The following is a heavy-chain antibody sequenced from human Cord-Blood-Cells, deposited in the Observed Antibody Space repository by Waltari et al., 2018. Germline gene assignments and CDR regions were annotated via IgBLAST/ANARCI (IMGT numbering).Heavy chain of an antibody. D-gene: IGHD1-26*01. J-gene: IGHJ4*02. V-gene: IGHV1-2*04. CDR1: GFTFSSYA. CDR2: INPNSGGT. Sequence: QVQLVESGGGVVQPGRSLRLSCAASGFTFSSYAMHWVRQAPGQGREWMGWINPNSGGTNYAQKFPGWVTMTRDTSISTAYMELSRLRSDDTAVYYCAREDPQVGATDYWGQGTLVTVSS. CDR3: AREDPQVGATDY.